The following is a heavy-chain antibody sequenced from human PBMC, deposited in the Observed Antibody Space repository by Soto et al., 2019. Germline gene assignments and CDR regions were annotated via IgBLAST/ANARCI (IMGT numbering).Heavy chain of an antibody. D-gene: IGHD5-18*01. J-gene: IGHJ4*02. CDR3: AVSPGHGYSYGFFDY. V-gene: IGHV1-69*06. CDR1: GGTFSSYA. CDR2: IIPIFGTA. Sequence: QVQLVQSGAEVKKPGSSVKVSCKASGGTFSSYAISWVRQAPGQGLEWMGGIIPIFGTANYAQKCQGRVTITADKSTSTAYMELRSLRSEDTAGYYCAVSPGHGYSYGFFDYWGQGTLVTVSS.